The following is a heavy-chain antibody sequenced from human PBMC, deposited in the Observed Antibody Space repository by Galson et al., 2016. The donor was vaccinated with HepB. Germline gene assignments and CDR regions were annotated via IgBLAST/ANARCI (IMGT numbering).Heavy chain of an antibody. J-gene: IGHJ6*02. CDR2: INHSGTT. Sequence: SETLSLTCAVYGGSLSGFCWSWIRQPPGKGLEWIGEINHSGTTKYNPSLKSRVIISLDTSKNQFSLSLSPVTAADTAVYYCARGLMNDFWSGYYYGMDVWGQGTTVTVSS. D-gene: IGHD3-3*01. CDR3: ARGLMNDFWSGYYYGMDV. CDR1: GGSLSGFC. V-gene: IGHV4-34*01.